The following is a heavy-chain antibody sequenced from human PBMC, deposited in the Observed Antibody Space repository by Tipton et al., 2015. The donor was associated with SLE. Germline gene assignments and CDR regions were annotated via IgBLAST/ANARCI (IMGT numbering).Heavy chain of an antibody. Sequence: TLSLTCAVYGGSISDYYWSWIRQTPGEGLEWIGEINHSGGGRGSNYNPSLKSRVTMSVDASKNQVSLRLSSVTAADTAVYYCARDKVVPAAKHYMDVWGKGTTVTVSS. V-gene: IGHV4-34*10. D-gene: IGHD2-2*01. CDR1: GGSISDYY. CDR3: ARDKVVPAAKHYMDV. J-gene: IGHJ6*03. CDR2: INHSGGGRGS.